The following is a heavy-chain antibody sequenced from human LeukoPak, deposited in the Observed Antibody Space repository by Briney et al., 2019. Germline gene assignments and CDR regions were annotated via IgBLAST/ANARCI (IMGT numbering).Heavy chain of an antibody. V-gene: IGHV1-18*01. Sequence: GASVKVSCKASGYTLTSYGISWVRQAPGQGLEWMGWISAYNGNTNYAQKLQGRVTMTTDTSTSTAYMELRSLRSDDTAVYYCARDIAIAVAGDFDYWGQGTLVTVSS. D-gene: IGHD6-19*01. J-gene: IGHJ4*02. CDR3: ARDIAIAVAGDFDY. CDR1: GYTLTSYG. CDR2: ISAYNGNT.